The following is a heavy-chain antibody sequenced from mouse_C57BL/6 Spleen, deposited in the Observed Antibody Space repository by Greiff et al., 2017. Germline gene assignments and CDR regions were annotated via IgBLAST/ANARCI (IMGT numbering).Heavy chain of an antibody. D-gene: IGHD2-5*01. V-gene: IGHV3-6*01. CDR1: GYSITSGYY. Sequence: EVKLLESGPGLVKPSQSLSLTCSVTGYSITSGYYWNWIRQFPGNKLEWMGYISYDGSNNYNPSLKNRISITRDTSKNQFFLKLNSVTTEDTATYYCAREVYYSNYYFDYWGQGTTLTVSS. CDR3: AREVYYSNYYFDY. J-gene: IGHJ2*01. CDR2: ISYDGSN.